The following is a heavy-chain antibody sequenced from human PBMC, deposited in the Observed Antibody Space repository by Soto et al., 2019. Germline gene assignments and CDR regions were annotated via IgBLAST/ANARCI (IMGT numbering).Heavy chain of an antibody. CDR3: ATYRQTTVTSEF. J-gene: IGHJ4*02. CDR1: GFTFSSCA. D-gene: IGHD4-17*01. Sequence: EVQLLESGGGLVQPGGSLTLSCAASGFTFSSCAMSWVRQAPGKGLEWVSAIGDNGVSKYYADSVKGRFTISRDNSKNTLYLQMNILRADDTAVYYCATYRQTTVTSEFWGQGALVTVSS. CDR2: IGDNGVSK. V-gene: IGHV3-23*01.